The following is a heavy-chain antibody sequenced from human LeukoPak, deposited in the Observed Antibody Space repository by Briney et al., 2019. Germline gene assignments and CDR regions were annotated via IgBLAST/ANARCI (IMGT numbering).Heavy chain of an antibody. Sequence: GGSLRLSCAASGFIFSNYWMSWVRQAPGKGLEWVANIKPDGSETNYVDSLKGRFTISRDNAKNSVYLQLNSLRAEDTAVYYCARDSLKIGSVAGKIFDFWGQGTLITVSS. D-gene: IGHD6-19*01. CDR3: ARDSLKIGSVAGKIFDF. CDR2: IKPDGSET. V-gene: IGHV3-7*01. J-gene: IGHJ4*02. CDR1: GFIFSNYW.